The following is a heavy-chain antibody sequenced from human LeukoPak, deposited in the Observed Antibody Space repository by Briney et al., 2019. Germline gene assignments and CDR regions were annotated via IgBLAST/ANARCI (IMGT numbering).Heavy chain of an antibody. V-gene: IGHV4-59*01. D-gene: IGHD3-16*02. CDR3: ATTEITFGGVIADDAFDI. Sequence: SETLSLTCTVSGGSISSYYWSWIRQPPGKGLEWIGYIYYSGSTNYNPSLKGRVTISVDTSKNQFSLKLSSVTAADTAVYYCATTEITFGGVIADDAFDIWGQGTMVTVSS. J-gene: IGHJ3*02. CDR1: GGSISSYY. CDR2: IYYSGST.